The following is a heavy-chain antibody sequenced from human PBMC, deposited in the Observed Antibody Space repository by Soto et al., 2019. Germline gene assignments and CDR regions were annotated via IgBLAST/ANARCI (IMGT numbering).Heavy chain of an antibody. Sequence: PGGFLRLSCAASGFTFSSYSMNWVRQAPGKGLEWVSSISSSSSYIYYADSVKGRFTISRDNAKNSLYLQMNSLRAEDTAVYYCARAPYYYDSSGYWAYWGQGTLVNVSS. CDR2: ISSSSSYI. V-gene: IGHV3-21*01. CDR3: ARAPYYYDSSGYWAY. CDR1: GFTFSSYS. J-gene: IGHJ4*02. D-gene: IGHD3-22*01.